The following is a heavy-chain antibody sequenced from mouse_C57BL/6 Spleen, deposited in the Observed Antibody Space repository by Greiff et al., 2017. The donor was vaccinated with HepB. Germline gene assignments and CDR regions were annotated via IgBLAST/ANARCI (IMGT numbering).Heavy chain of an antibody. J-gene: IGHJ1*03. CDR1: GYTFTSYW. D-gene: IGHD2-3*01. V-gene: IGHV1-64*01. CDR3: ARAADGYHWYFDV. CDR2: IHPNSGST. Sequence: VQLQQPGAELVKPGASVKLSCKASGYTFTSYWMHWVKQRPGQGLEWIGMIHPNSGSTNYNEKFKSKATLTVDKSSSTAYMQLSSLTSEDSAVYYCARAADGYHWYFDVWGTWTTVTGSS.